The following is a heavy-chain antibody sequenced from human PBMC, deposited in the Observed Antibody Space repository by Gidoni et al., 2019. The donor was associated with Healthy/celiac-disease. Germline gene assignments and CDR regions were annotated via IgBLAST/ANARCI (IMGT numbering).Heavy chain of an antibody. J-gene: IGHJ4*02. CDR1: GYSFTSYG. CDR3: ARGGYCTNGVCYTTFRDFDY. CDR2: IHPGDSDT. V-gene: IGHV5-51*01. Sequence: EVQLVQSGAEVKKPGEALKISCKGSGYSFTSYGIGWVRQMPGKGLEWMGIIHPGDSDTRYSPSFQGQVTISADKSISTAYLQWSSLKASDTAMYYCARGGYCTNGVCYTTFRDFDYWGQGTLVTVSS. D-gene: IGHD2-8*01.